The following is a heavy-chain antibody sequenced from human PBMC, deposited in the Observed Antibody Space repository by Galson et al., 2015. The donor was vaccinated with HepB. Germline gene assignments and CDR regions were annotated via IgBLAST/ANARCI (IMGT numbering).Heavy chain of an antibody. D-gene: IGHD4-17*01. J-gene: IGHJ5*02. CDR2: INPNSGGT. V-gene: IGHV1-2*06. CDR3: ARVTTVTTKRYNWFDP. Sequence: SVKVSCKASGYTFTGYYMHWVRQAPGQGLEWMGRINPNSGGTNYAQKFQGRVTTTRDTSISTAYMELSRLRSDDTAVYYCARVTTVTTKRYNWFDPRGQGTLVTVSS. CDR1: GYTFTGYY.